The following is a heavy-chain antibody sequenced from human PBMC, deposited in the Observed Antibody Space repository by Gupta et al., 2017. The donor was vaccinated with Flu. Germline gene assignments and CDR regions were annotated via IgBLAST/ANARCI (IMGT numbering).Heavy chain of an antibody. CDR1: GASISRGRYY. CDR2: VSNGGYT. V-gene: IGHV4-61*02. D-gene: IGHD3-10*01. CDR3: ARHYYGSDHYYFDD. Sequence: VHLQESGPGLVKPSPTLSLTCTVSGASISRGRYYWSWIRQPAGKGLEWIGRVSNGGYTKYSPSLVSRLTISVDSAKNRFSLNLTSVAAADTAVYYCARHYYGSDHYYFDDWGQGTLVTVSS. J-gene: IGHJ4*02.